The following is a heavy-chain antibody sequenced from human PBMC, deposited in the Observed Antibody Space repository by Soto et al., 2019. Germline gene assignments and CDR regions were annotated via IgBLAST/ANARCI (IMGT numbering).Heavy chain of an antibody. CDR1: GYSFTSYW. CDR2: IYPGDSDT. D-gene: IGHD1-26*01. CDR3: ARHGNPYPYSGSYYSHLDY. J-gene: IGHJ4*02. V-gene: IGHV5-51*01. Sequence: GESLKISCKGSGYSFTSYWIGWVRQMPGKGLEWMGIIYPGDSDTRYSPSFQGQVTISADKSISTAYLQWSSLKASDTAMYYCARHGNPYPYSGSYYSHLDYWGQGTLVTVSS.